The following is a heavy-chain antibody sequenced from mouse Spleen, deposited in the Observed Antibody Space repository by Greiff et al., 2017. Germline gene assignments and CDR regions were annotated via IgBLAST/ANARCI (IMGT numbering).Heavy chain of an antibody. J-gene: IGHJ1*03. CDR3: ARDRGNGYDWYFDV. CDR1: GFTFSSYA. Sequence: EVQLQESGGGLVKPGGSLKLSCAASGFTFSSYAMSWVRQTPEKRLEWVATISDGGSYTYYPDNVKGRFTISRDNAKNNLYLQMSHLKSEDTAMYYCARDRGNGYDWYFDVWGTGTTVTVSS. D-gene: IGHD2-2*01. CDR2: ISDGGSYT. V-gene: IGHV5-4*01.